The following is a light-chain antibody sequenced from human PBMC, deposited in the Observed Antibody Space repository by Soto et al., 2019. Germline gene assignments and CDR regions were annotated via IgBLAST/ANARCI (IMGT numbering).Light chain of an antibody. CDR2: KAS. V-gene: IGKV1-5*03. Sequence: DIQMTHSPSTLSGSVVYIVTITCRSSQTISSWLAWYQQKPGKAPKLLIYKASGLQSGVPSRFSGSGSGTEFTLTISNLHLEDFATYYCQQYNTDSPWTFGQGTKVDIK. CDR1: QTISSW. CDR3: QQYNTDSPWT. J-gene: IGKJ1*01.